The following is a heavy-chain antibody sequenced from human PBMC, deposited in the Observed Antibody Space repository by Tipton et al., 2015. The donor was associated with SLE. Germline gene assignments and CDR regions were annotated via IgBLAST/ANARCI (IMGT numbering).Heavy chain of an antibody. D-gene: IGHD6-6*01. Sequence: TLSLTCTVSGGSISSHYWSWIRQPPGKGLEWIGYIYYSGSTYYNPSLKSRVTISVDTSKNQFSLKLSSVTAADTAVYYCATERAGGDSSSPVWFDPWGQGTLVTVSS. CDR3: ATERAGGDSSSPVWFDP. CDR1: GGSISSHY. V-gene: IGHV4-59*06. CDR2: IYYSGST. J-gene: IGHJ5*02.